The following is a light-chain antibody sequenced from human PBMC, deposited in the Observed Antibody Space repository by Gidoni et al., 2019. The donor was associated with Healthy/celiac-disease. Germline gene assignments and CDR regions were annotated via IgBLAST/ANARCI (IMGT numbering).Light chain of an antibody. Sequence: DIHMTQSPSSLSASVGDRVTIPCQASQDSSNYLNWYQQKPGKAPKLLVYDVSNVETGGLSRFSGGGSGTDFTCSISSLEPEDIATYYCQQYAITFGGGTKVEIK. CDR3: QQYAIT. V-gene: IGKV1-33*01. J-gene: IGKJ4*01. CDR2: DVS. CDR1: QDSSNY.